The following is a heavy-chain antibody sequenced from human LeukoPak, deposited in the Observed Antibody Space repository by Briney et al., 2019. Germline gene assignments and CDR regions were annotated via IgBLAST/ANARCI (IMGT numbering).Heavy chain of an antibody. CDR1: EFTFSSYS. CDR2: ISGSGGST. J-gene: IGHJ4*02. CDR3: AKHSSGWYFYFDY. V-gene: IGHV3-23*01. D-gene: IGHD6-19*01. Sequence: PGGSLRLSCAASEFTFSSYSMNWVRQAPGKGLEWVSAISGSGGSTYYADSVKGRFTISRDNSKNTLYLQMNSLRAEDTAVYYCAKHSSGWYFYFDYWGQGTLVTVSS.